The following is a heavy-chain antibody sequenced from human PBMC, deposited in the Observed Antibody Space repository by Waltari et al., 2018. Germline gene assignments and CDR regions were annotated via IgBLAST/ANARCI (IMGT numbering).Heavy chain of an antibody. Sequence: QVQLVQSGAEVKKPGASVKISCKTSEYTFTSSYIHWVRQAPGQGLEWMGIINTSGGSTIYAQKFQGRVTMTRETSTSTVYMELSSLRSEDTAVYYCALDTGALWMDVWGQGTTVTVSS. J-gene: IGHJ6*02. V-gene: IGHV1-46*01. CDR1: EYTFTSSY. CDR3: ALDTGALWMDV. CDR2: INTSGGST. D-gene: IGHD2-21*01.